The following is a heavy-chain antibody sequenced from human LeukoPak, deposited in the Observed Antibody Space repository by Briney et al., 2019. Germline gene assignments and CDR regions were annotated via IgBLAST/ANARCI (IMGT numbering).Heavy chain of an antibody. D-gene: IGHD4-23*01. J-gene: IGHJ4*02. V-gene: IGHV3-23*01. Sequence: GGSLRLSCATSGFTFGSYAMSWVRQAPGRGLEWVSSLSPSGAIIYYADSVKGRFRISRDNSKNTLYLQMNNVRAEDRALYYCAAGPYGGNTPFDYWGQGTLVTISS. CDR3: AAGPYGGNTPFDY. CDR1: GFTFGSYA. CDR2: LSPSGAII.